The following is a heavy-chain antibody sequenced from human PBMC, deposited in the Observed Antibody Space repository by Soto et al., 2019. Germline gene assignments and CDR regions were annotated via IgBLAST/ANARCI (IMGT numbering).Heavy chain of an antibody. D-gene: IGHD3-10*01. J-gene: IGHJ6*02. Sequence: GTLSLTCAVYGGSFSGYYWSWIRQPPGKGLEWIGEINHSGSTNYNPSLKSRVTISVDTSKNQFSLKLSSVTAADTAVYYCARAPLYGSGSYIVSYYYGMDVWGQGTTVTVSS. CDR1: GGSFSGYY. V-gene: IGHV4-34*01. CDR2: INHSGST. CDR3: ARAPLYGSGSYIVSYYYGMDV.